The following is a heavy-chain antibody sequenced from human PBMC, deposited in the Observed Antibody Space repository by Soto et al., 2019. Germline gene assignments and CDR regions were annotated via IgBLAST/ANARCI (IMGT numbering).Heavy chain of an antibody. CDR3: ARGGDFWSGIDY. CDR2: ISYDGRNK. J-gene: IGHJ4*02. Sequence: QVQLVESGGGVVQPGRSLRLSCAASGFTFSNYAIHWVRQAPGKGLEWVAVISYDGRNKCYAESVKGRFTISRDNSKNTLYLQMSSLRAEDTAVYYCARGGDFWSGIDYWGQGTLVTVSS. V-gene: IGHV3-30*04. D-gene: IGHD3-3*01. CDR1: GFTFSNYA.